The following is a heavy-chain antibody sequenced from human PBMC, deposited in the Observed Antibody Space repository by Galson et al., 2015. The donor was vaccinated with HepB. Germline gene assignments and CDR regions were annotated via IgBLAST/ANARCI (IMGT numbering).Heavy chain of an antibody. V-gene: IGHV1-58*02. CDR3: GGSPLFYSSNLGYHYCGLAV. D-gene: IGHD2-2*01. CDR1: GSTFISSA. J-gene: IGHJ6*02. CDR2: IVVGSGNT. Sequence: SVKVSCKASGSTFISSAMQWVRQARGQRPEWIGWIVVGSGNTNYAQKFQERITITRDMSTSTAYMELSSLRSEDTAVYYCGGSPLFYSSNLGYHYCGLAVWGQGTMVTVPS.